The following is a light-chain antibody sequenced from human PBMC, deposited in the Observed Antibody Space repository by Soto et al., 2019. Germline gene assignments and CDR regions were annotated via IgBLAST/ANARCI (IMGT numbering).Light chain of an antibody. Sequence: QSALTQPASVSGSPGQSITISCTGTSSDVGVYKYVSWYQQHPGKAPKLMIYEVSNRPSGVSNRFSGSKSGNTASLTISGLQAEDEAEYYCSSYSSRSTSTLVEFGGGTKLTVL. V-gene: IGLV2-14*01. CDR3: SSYSSRSTSTLVE. J-gene: IGLJ2*01. CDR2: EVS. CDR1: SSDVGVYKY.